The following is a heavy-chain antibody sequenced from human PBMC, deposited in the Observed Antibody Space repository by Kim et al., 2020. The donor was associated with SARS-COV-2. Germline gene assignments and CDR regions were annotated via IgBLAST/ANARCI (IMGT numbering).Heavy chain of an antibody. D-gene: IGHD2-8*01. Sequence: AQKFQGRVTITADESTSTAYMGLSSLRSEDTAVYYCASVYAIRGYYGMDVWGQGTTVTVSS. CDR3: ASVYAIRGYYGMDV. J-gene: IGHJ6*02. V-gene: IGHV1-69*01.